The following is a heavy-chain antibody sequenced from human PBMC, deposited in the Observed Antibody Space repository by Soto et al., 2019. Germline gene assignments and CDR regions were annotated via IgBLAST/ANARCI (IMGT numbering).Heavy chain of an antibody. Sequence: QVQLVQSGAEVKKPGSSVKVSCKASGGTCSSDAISWVRQAPGQGHEWKGGIIPIFGTANYAQKVQCRVTIIAEKSTGTAYMELSSLRSEYTAVYYCARGGYYKADAFDIWGQVTMVTVSS. CDR1: GGTCSSDA. CDR2: IIPIFGTA. CDR3: ARGGYYKADAFDI. J-gene: IGHJ3*02. D-gene: IGHD3-22*01. V-gene: IGHV1-69*06.